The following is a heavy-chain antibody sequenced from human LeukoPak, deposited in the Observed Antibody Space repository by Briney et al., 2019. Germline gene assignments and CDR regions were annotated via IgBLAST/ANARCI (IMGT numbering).Heavy chain of an antibody. CDR3: AKVRVVFNWDYAYYFDY. CDR1: GFTFSSYA. D-gene: IGHD1-7*01. J-gene: IGHJ4*02. V-gene: IGHV3-30*18. CDR2: ISYDGSNE. Sequence: GGSLRLSCAASGFTFSSYAMRWVRQAPGKALEWVALISYDGSNEYYADSVRGRFTISRDNSMNTLYLQMNSLGAEDTAVYYCAKVRVVFNWDYAYYFDYWGQGTLVTVSS.